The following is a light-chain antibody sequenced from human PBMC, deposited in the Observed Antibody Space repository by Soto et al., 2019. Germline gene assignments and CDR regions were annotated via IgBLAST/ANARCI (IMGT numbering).Light chain of an antibody. CDR2: KVS. Sequence: DVVMTQSPLSLPVTLGQPASISCRSSQSLLYIDGNTYLNWFLQRPGQSPRRLISKVSNRDSGVPDRFSGSGSGTDFTLRISRVEAEDFGVSYCLQATPWPRTFGQGTKLEI. V-gene: IGKV2-30*01. CDR3: LQATPWPRT. J-gene: IGKJ1*01. CDR1: QSLLYIDGNTY.